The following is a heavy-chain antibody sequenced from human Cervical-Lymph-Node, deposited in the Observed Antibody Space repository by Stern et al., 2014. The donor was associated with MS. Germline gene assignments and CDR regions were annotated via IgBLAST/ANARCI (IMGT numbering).Heavy chain of an antibody. Sequence: QGQLVQSGSELKKPGASVNVSCRASGYTFTTYAMNWVRQAPGQGLEWMGRIITNNGNPTYAQGFTGRFVFSLDTSVSTAYLQISSLKAEDTAVYYCARGHDFWSGYYMSPDVWGQGTTVTVSS. CDR1: GYTFTTYA. CDR3: ARGHDFWSGYYMSPDV. D-gene: IGHD3-3*01. V-gene: IGHV7-4-1*02. CDR2: IITNNGNP. J-gene: IGHJ6*02.